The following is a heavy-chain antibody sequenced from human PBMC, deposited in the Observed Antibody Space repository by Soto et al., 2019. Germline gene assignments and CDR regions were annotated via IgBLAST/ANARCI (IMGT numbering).Heavy chain of an antibody. CDR3: ARASPGYGAYGY. J-gene: IGHJ4*02. CDR1: GGSISSYY. D-gene: IGHD4-17*01. V-gene: IGHV4-59*01. CDR2: IYYSGST. Sequence: SETLSVTCTVSGGSISSYYWSWIRQPPGKGLEWIGYIYYSGSTNYNPSLKSRVTISVDTSKNQFSLKLSSVTAADTAVYYCARASPGYGAYGYWGQGALVTVSS.